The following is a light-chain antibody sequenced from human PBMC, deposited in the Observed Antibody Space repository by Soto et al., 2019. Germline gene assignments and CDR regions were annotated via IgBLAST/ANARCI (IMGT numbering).Light chain of an antibody. CDR1: SSNIGRNY. J-gene: IGLJ3*02. CDR3: AAWDYSLSGYWV. CDR2: RNN. Sequence: QSVLSQPPSASGTPGQRVNISCSGSSSNIGRNYVYWYQQVPGTAPKLLIFRNNQRPSGVPDRFSGSKSGTSASLAISGLRSEDEADYFCAAWDYSLSGYWVFGGGTKLTVL. V-gene: IGLV1-47*01.